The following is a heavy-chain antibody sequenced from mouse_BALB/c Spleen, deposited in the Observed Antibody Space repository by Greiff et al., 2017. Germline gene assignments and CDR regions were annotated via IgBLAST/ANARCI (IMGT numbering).Heavy chain of an antibody. J-gene: IGHJ1*01. CDR1: GYTFTDYN. V-gene: IGHV1S29*02. CDR2: IYPYNGGT. CDR3: AREKDDYDRDWYFDV. D-gene: IGHD2-4*01. Sequence: EVQLKESGPELVKPGASVKISCKASGYTFTDYNMHWVKQSHGKSLEWIGYIYPYNGGTGYNQKFKSKATLTVDNSSSTAYMELRSLTSEDSAVYYCAREKDDYDRDWYFDVWGAGTTVTVSS.